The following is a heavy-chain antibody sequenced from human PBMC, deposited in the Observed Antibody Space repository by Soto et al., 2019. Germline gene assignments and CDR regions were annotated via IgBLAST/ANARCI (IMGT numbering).Heavy chain of an antibody. CDR3: ARGEDIVVVVAAYTYGMDV. CDR1: GYTFTCYY. D-gene: IGHD2-15*01. Sequence: ASVKVSCKASGYTFTCYYMHWVRQAPGQGLEWMGWINPNSGGTNYAQKFQGWVTMTRDTSISTAYMELSRLRSDDTAVYYCARGEDIVVVVAAYTYGMDVWGQGTTVTVSS. CDR2: INPNSGGT. V-gene: IGHV1-2*04. J-gene: IGHJ6*02.